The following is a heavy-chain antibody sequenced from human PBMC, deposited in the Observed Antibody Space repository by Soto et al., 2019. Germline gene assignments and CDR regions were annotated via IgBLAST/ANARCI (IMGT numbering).Heavy chain of an antibody. V-gene: IGHV3-23*01. D-gene: IGHD2-15*01. J-gene: IGHJ6*02. Sequence: GGSLRLSCAASGFTFSSYAMSWVRQAPGKGLEWVSAISGSGGSTYYADSVKGRFTISRDNSKNTVYLQMNSLRAGDTAVFYWAKGFRTDCSGGSCYPYYYYYYGMDVWGQGTTVTVSS. CDR3: AKGFRTDCSGGSCYPYYYYYYGMDV. CDR1: GFTFSSYA. CDR2: ISGSGGST.